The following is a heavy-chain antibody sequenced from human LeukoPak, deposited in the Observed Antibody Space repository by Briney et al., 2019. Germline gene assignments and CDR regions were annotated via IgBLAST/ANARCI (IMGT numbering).Heavy chain of an antibody. CDR3: ASALVNCGGDCYSVFAAFDI. D-gene: IGHD2-21*02. Sequence: ASVKVSCKSSGYTFTVYYIHWLRQAPGQGLEWMGIINPSGGSTSYAQKVQGRVTMTRDTSTSTVYMELSSLRSEDTAVYYCASALVNCGGDCYSVFAAFDIWGQGTMVTVSS. CDR2: INPSGGST. CDR1: GYTFTVYY. J-gene: IGHJ3*02. V-gene: IGHV1-46*01.